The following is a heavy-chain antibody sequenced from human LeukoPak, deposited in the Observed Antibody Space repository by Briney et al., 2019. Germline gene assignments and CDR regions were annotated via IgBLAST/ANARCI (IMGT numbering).Heavy chain of an antibody. Sequence: SETLSLTCTVSGGSISSYYWSWIRQPPGKGLEWIGYIYYSGSTKYNPSLKSRVTVLVDTSRHQFSLKLSSVTAADTAVYYCARGTYNSSPPDLWGQGTMVTVSS. V-gene: IGHV4-59*01. J-gene: IGHJ3*01. D-gene: IGHD1-14*01. CDR3: ARGTYNSSPPDL. CDR1: GGSISSYY. CDR2: IYYSGST.